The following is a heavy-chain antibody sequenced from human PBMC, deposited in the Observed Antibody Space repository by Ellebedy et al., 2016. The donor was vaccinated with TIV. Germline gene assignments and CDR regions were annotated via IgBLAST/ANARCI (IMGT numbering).Heavy chain of an antibody. CDR1: GYTFTDHH. CDR2: INPNSGGT. V-gene: IGHV1-2*02. J-gene: IGHJ5*02. CDR3: ARLSGWYEYSHNWFDP. D-gene: IGHD6-19*01. Sequence: AASVKVSCQASGYTFTDHHMHWVRQAPGQGLAWMGWINPNSGGTNYAQKFQGRVTMTSDTSIGTAYMELRRLRSDDTAVYYCARLSGWYEYSHNWFDPWGQGTLVTVSS.